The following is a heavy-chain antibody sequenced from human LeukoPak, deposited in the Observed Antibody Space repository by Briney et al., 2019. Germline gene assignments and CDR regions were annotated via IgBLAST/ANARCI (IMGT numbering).Heavy chain of an antibody. V-gene: IGHV3-33*06. D-gene: IGHD3-22*01. CDR3: AKGGYDSSGFDY. Sequence: GSLRLSCAASGFTFSSYGMHWVRQAPGKGLEWVAVIWYDGSNKYYADSVKGRFTISRDNSKNTLYLQMNSLRAEDTAVYYCAKGGYDSSGFDYWGQGTPVTVSS. CDR2: IWYDGSNK. J-gene: IGHJ4*02. CDR1: GFTFSSYG.